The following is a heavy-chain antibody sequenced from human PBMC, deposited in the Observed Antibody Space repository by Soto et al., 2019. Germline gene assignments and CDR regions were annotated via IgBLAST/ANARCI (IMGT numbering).Heavy chain of an antibody. CDR2: INPRSGDT. V-gene: IGHV1-2*06. Sequence: QVQLVQSGAEVKKPGASVKVSCKASGYTFIGYYIHWVRQAPGQGLERMGRINPRSGDTTYAQKFHGRLTMTRDTSTRTAYMELSSLRSDDTAVYYCGRDGVGATPLGWFDPWGQGSLVTVSS. J-gene: IGHJ5*02. CDR1: GYTFIGYY. D-gene: IGHD1-26*01. CDR3: GRDGVGATPLGWFDP.